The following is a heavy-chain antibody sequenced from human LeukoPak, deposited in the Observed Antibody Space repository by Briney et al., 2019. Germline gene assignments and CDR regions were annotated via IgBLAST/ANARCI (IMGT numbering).Heavy chain of an antibody. CDR2: INTNTGNP. CDR1: GFTFTSYA. Sequence: ASVKVSCKASGFTFTSYAMNWVREAPGQGLEWMGWINTNTGNPTYAQGFTGRFVFSLDTSVSTAYLQISSLKAEDTAVYYCARDAPVSAAAGTLDYWGQGTLVTVSS. J-gene: IGHJ4*02. CDR3: ARDAPVSAAAGTLDY. D-gene: IGHD6-13*01. V-gene: IGHV7-4-1*02.